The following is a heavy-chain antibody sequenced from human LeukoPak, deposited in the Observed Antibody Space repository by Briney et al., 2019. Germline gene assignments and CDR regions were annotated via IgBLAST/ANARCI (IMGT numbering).Heavy chain of an antibody. CDR2: TSHDGEKE. CDR3: ARTRTYYYDLSGYSKPTFDY. CDR1: GFTFSDYS. D-gene: IGHD3-22*01. J-gene: IGHJ4*02. Sequence: PGGSLRLSCAVSGFTFSDYSMHWVRQAPGKGLEWVAATSHDGEKEYYADSVKGRFTISRENSKNTLYLQMNSLRPEDTAVYYCARTRTYYYDLSGYSKPTFDYWGQGILVTVSS. V-gene: IGHV3-30*04.